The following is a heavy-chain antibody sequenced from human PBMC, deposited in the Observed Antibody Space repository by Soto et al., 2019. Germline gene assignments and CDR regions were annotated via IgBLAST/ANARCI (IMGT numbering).Heavy chain of an antibody. V-gene: IGHV4-39*01. Sequence: SETLSLTCTVSGGSISDISYCWGWIRQPPGKGLQWIGCMFYSGATYYNPSLKNRVTLSVDTSNNEFSLKLVSVTAPDTAVYYCARHKSGSDWLDPWGKGTLVTASS. J-gene: IGHJ5*02. CDR1: GGSISDISYC. D-gene: IGHD2-15*01. CDR2: MFYSGAT. CDR3: ARHKSGSDWLDP.